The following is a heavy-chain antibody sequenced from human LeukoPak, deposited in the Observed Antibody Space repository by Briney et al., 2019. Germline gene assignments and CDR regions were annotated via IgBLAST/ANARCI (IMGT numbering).Heavy chain of an antibody. CDR2: IHHSGST. J-gene: IGHJ3*02. CDR3: ARSWYWALDI. V-gene: IGHV4-4*02. Sequence: SGTLSLTCAVSGGSFSSNYWWSWVRQPPGKGLEWIGEIHHSGSTNYNPSLKSRVTISVDKSKNQFSLKVASVTAADTAVYYCARSWYWALDIWGQGTTVTLSS. CDR1: GGSFSSNYW. D-gene: IGHD2-8*02.